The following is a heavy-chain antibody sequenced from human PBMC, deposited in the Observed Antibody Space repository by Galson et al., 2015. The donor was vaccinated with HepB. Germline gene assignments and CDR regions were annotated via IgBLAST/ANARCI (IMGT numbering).Heavy chain of an antibody. CDR3: ARHQGARDV. V-gene: IGHV5-51*01. CDR1: GYSFNTYW. CDR2: IYPGDTDI. Sequence: QSGAEVKKPGESLKISCKGSGYSFNTYWIGWVRQMPGKGLEWMGGIYPGDTDIRYSPSFEGQVTISADKSISTAYLQWSSLRASDTAIYYCARHQGARDVWGQGTTVTVSS. J-gene: IGHJ6*02.